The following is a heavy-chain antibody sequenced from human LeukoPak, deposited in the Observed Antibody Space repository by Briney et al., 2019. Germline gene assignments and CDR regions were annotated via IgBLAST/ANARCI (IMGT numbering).Heavy chain of an antibody. Sequence: SETLSLTCTASGGSISSYYWSWIRQPAGKGLEWIGRIYTSGSTNYNPSLKSRVTTSIDTSKKQFSLNLSSVTAADTAIYYCAGVFSGRRPFELWGQGILVTVSS. CDR1: GGSISSYY. V-gene: IGHV4-4*07. CDR3: AGVFSGRRPFEL. D-gene: IGHD3-10*01. J-gene: IGHJ4*02. CDR2: IYTSGST.